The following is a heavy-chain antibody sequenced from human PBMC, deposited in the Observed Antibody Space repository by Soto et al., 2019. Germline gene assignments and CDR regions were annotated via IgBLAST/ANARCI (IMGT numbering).Heavy chain of an antibody. V-gene: IGHV3-23*01. Sequence: GGSLRLSCAASGFTFSKYAMMWVRQAPGKGLEWVAGILGSGGTYHTDSVKGRFTISKDNSLSTLYLQMDFLRADDTAVYYCEKDAVYGDGFWLPESWGQGTLVTVSS. CDR1: GFTFSKYA. D-gene: IGHD4-17*01. CDR3: EKDAVYGDGFWLPES. CDR2: ILGSGGT. J-gene: IGHJ5*02.